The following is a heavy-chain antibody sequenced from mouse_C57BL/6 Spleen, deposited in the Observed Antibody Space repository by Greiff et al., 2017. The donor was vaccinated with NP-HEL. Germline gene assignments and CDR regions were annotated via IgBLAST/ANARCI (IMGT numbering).Heavy chain of an antibody. Sequence: QVQLQQPGAELVKPGASVKLSCKASGYTFTSYWMHWVKQRPGRGLEWIGRIDPNSGGTKYNEKLKSQATLTVDKPSSTAYMPLSSLTSEDSAVYDGAGTTVVHWYFDVWGTGTTVTVAS. CDR1: GYTFTSYW. V-gene: IGHV1-72*01. CDR3: AGTTVVHWYFDV. J-gene: IGHJ1*03. D-gene: IGHD1-1*01. CDR2: IDPNSGGT.